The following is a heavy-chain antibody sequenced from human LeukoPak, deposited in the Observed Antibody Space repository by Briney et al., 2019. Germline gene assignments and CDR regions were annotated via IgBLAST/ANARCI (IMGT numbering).Heavy chain of an antibody. CDR3: AKRQFYGVSALGY. Sequence: GGSLRLSCAASGFTLTSYAMSWVRQAPGKGLEWVSAISGSGGSTYYANSVKGRFTISRDNSKNTLYLQMNSLRAEDTAVYYCAKRQFYGVSALGYWGQGTLVTVSS. D-gene: IGHD4-17*01. J-gene: IGHJ4*02. CDR1: GFTLTSYA. V-gene: IGHV3-23*01. CDR2: ISGSGGST.